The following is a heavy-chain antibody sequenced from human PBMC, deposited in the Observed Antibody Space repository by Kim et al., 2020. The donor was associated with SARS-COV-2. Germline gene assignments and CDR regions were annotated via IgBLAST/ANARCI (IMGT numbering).Heavy chain of an antibody. CDR3: ATEVGDSSGFGY. D-gene: IGHD3-22*01. CDR2: INPHSGGT. Sequence: ASMKVSCKASGYTFTDYYMHWVRQAPGQGPEWMGWINPHSGGTKNAQRFQGRVRMTRDTSISTAYMELSSLRSDDTAVYYCATEVGDSSGFGYWGQGTLVTVSS. CDR1: GYTFTDYY. V-gene: IGHV1-2*02. J-gene: IGHJ4*02.